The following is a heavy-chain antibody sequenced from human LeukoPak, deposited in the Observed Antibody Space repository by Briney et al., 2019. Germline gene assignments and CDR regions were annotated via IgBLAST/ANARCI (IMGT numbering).Heavy chain of an antibody. V-gene: IGHV4-38-2*01. CDR2: IYHSGST. Sequence: SETLSLTCAVSGYSISSGYYWGWIRQPPGKGLEWIGSIYHSGSTYYNPSLKSRVTISVNTSKNQFSLKLSSVTAADTAVYYCARRGEVRSWIQLWLAPYYYYYMDVWGKGTTVTVSS. CDR3: ARRGEVRSWIQLWLAPYYYYYMDV. D-gene: IGHD5-18*01. J-gene: IGHJ6*03. CDR1: GYSISSGYY.